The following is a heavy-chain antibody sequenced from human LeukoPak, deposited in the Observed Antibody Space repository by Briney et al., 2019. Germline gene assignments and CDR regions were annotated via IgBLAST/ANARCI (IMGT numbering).Heavy chain of an antibody. CDR2: MNPNSGNT. Sequence: ASVKVSCKASGYTFTSYGISWVRQAPGQGLEWMGWMNPNSGNTGYAQKFQGRVTMTRNTSISTAYMELSSLRSEDTAVYYCARGGLTDYGDYWFDPWGQGTLVTVSS. CDR1: GYTFTSYG. D-gene: IGHD4-17*01. J-gene: IGHJ5*02. V-gene: IGHV1-8*02. CDR3: ARGGLTDYGDYWFDP.